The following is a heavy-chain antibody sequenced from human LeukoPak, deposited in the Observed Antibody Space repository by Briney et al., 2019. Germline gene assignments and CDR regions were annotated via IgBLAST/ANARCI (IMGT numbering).Heavy chain of an antibody. Sequence: ASVKVSCKASGYTFTSYDINWVRQATGQGLEWMGWMNPNSGNTGYAQKFQGRVTITRNTPISTAYMELSSLRSEDTAVYYCARLTTGDYYYYYMDVWGKGTTVTVSS. CDR2: MNPNSGNT. V-gene: IGHV1-8*03. CDR3: ARLTTGDYYYYYMDV. CDR1: GYTFTSYD. J-gene: IGHJ6*03. D-gene: IGHD4-11*01.